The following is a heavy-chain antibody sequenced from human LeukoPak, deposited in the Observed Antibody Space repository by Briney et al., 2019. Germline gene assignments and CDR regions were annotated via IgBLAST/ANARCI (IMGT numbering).Heavy chain of an antibody. CDR3: ARGYHYYDSSGYYKITFDY. D-gene: IGHD3-22*01. Sequence: ASVKVSCKASGYTFTSYYMHWVRQAPGQGLEWMGIINPSGGSTSYAQKFQGRVTMTRDTSTSAVYMELSSLRSEDTAEYYCARGYHYYDSSGYYKITFDYWGQGTLVTVSS. J-gene: IGHJ4*02. CDR1: GYTFTSYY. V-gene: IGHV1-46*01. CDR2: INPSGGST.